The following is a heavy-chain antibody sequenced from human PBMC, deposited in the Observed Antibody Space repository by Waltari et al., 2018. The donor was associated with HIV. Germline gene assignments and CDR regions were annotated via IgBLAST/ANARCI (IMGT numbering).Heavy chain of an antibody. CDR3: VKDSGRAADVFDL. V-gene: IGHV3-23*01. D-gene: IGHD3-10*01. Sequence: QLLESGGGLVEPGGYLRLSCAASGFIFTDLAMDWVRQAPGKGLEWVSAIRGGGETFYADSVKGRFTISRDNSKNTLYLQMNSLRADDAAVYYCVKDSGRAADVFDLWGQGTMVTVSS. J-gene: IGHJ3*01. CDR1: GFIFTDLA. CDR2: IRGGGET.